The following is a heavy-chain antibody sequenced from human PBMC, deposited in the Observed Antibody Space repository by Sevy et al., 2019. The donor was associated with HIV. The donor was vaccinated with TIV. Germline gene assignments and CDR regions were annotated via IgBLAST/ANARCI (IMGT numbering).Heavy chain of an antibody. CDR2: ISGSGGST. CDR1: GFTFSSYA. Sequence: GGSLRLSCAASGFTFSSYAMSWVRQAPGKGLEWVSAISGSGGSTYYADSVKGRFTISRDNSKNTLYLQMNSLRAEDTAVYYCAKVRLGDYYGSGSYYPDYYFDYWGQGTLVTVS. V-gene: IGHV3-23*01. J-gene: IGHJ4*02. CDR3: AKVRLGDYYGSGSYYPDYYFDY. D-gene: IGHD3-10*01.